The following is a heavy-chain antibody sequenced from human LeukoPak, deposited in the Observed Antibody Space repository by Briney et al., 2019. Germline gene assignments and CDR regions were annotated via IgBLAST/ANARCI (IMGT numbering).Heavy chain of an antibody. CDR1: GGSISSSSYY. CDR3: ARVTTGLVIDY. CDR2: IYYSGST. Sequence: SETLSLTCTVSGGSISSSSYYWGWIRQPPGKGLEWIGSIYYSGSTYYNPSLKSRVTISVDTSKNQFSLKLSSVTAADTAVYYCARVTTGLVIDYWGQGTLVTVSS. J-gene: IGHJ4*02. V-gene: IGHV4-39*07. D-gene: IGHD3-22*01.